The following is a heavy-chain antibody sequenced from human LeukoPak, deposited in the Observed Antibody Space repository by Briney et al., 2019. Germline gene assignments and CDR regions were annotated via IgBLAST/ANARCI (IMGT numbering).Heavy chain of an antibody. V-gene: IGHV4-39*01. CDR2: INYSGST. D-gene: IGHD1-26*01. Sequence: PSETLSLTCTVSGGSTSSSSYYWGWIRQPPGEGLEWIGSINYSGSTDYNESLKSRVTISVFTSKNQFSLQLSSVTAADTAVYYCARHSGSYFYWGQGTLVTVSS. CDR3: ARHSGSYFY. J-gene: IGHJ4*02. CDR1: GGSTSSSSYY.